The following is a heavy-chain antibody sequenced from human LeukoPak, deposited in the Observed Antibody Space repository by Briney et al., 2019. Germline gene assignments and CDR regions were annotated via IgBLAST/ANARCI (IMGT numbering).Heavy chain of an antibody. D-gene: IGHD3-3*01. V-gene: IGHV1-18*01. CDR2: ISAYNGNT. CDR1: GYTFTSYG. J-gene: IGHJ5*02. CDR3: ARELITGYHDFWSGYSRPSSNWFDP. Sequence: AASVKVSCKASGYTFTSYGISWVRQAPGQGLEWMGWISAYNGNTNYAQKLQGRVTMTTDTSTSTAYMELRSLRSDDTAVYYCARELITGYHDFWSGYSRPSSNWFDPWGQGTLVTVSS.